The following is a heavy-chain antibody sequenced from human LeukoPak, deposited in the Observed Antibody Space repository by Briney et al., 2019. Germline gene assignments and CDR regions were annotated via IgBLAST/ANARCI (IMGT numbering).Heavy chain of an antibody. J-gene: IGHJ4*02. V-gene: IGHV4-39*01. CDR1: RGSISSSTYY. CDR3: ASPTGYSSGWYFDY. D-gene: IGHD6-19*01. Sequence: PSETLSLTCTVSRGSISSSTYYWGWIRQPPGKGLEWIGSVYYTGTTYYNPSLKSRVTISVDTSKNQFSLKLCSVTAADTAVYYCASPTGYSSGWYFDYWGQGTLVTVSS. CDR2: VYYTGTT.